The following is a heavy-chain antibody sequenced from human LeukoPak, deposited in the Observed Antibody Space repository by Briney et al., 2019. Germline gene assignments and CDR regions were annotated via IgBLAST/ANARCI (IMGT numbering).Heavy chain of an antibody. CDR2: IYYSGST. CDR1: GGSISSGDYY. J-gene: IGHJ5*02. V-gene: IGHV4-30-4*08. CDR3: ARNYCSSTSCPREAFDP. Sequence: PSQTLSLTCTVSGGSISSGDYYWSWIRQPPGKGLEWIGYIYYSGSTYYNPSLKSRVTISVDTSKNQFSLKLSSVTAADTAVYYCARNYCSSTSCPREAFDPWGQGTLVTVSS. D-gene: IGHD2-2*01.